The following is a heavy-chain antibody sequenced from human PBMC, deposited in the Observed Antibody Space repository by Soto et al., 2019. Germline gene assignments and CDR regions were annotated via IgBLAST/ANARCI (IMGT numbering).Heavy chain of an antibody. CDR2: INPNSGGT. Sequence: QVQLVQSGAEVKKPGASVKVSCKASGYTFTGYYMHWVRQAPGQGLEWMGWINPNSGGTNYAQKFQGRVTITADESTSTAYMELSSLRSEDTAVYYCARDARPYYYDSSGYYSFDYWGQGTLVTVSS. CDR1: GYTFTGYY. CDR3: ARDARPYYYDSSGYYSFDY. D-gene: IGHD3-22*01. V-gene: IGHV1-2*02. J-gene: IGHJ4*02.